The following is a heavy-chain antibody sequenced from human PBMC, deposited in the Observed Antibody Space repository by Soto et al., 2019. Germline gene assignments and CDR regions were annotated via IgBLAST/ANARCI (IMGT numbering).Heavy chain of an antibody. Sequence: SETLSLTCAMFGGSFSDFYWTWIRQPPGKGLEWIGEISHGGTTKDNPSLRSRVTISVDTSKNQFSLTLTSVTAADTALYYCARGHTRRTSLGRGSSIMGKHLDSWGQGTLVTVSS. CDR1: GGSFSDFY. D-gene: IGHD2-8*01. J-gene: IGHJ4*02. V-gene: IGHV4-34*01. CDR2: ISHGGTT. CDR3: ARGHTRRTSLGRGSSIMGKHLDS.